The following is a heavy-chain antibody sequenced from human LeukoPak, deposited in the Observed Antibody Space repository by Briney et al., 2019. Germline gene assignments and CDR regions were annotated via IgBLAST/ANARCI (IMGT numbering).Heavy chain of an antibody. J-gene: IGHJ4*02. CDR1: GYTFTSYY. CDR2: INPSGGTT. D-gene: IGHD3-22*01. Sequence: ASVKVSCKASGYTFTSYYMHWVRQAPGQGREWMGIINPSGGTTSYAQKFQGRVTMTRDTSTSTIYMELSSLGSEDTAVYYCARSLTGYYDSSGFWGQGTLVTVSS. V-gene: IGHV1-46*01. CDR3: ARSLTGYYDSSGF.